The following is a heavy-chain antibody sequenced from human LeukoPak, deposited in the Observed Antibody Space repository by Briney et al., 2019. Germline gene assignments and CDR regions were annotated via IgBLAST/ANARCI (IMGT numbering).Heavy chain of an antibody. CDR2: ISGSGNNR. J-gene: IGHJ5*02. Sequence: GGSLRLSCGASGFTFSSYAMSWVRQAPGKGLEWVSVISGSGNNRYYADSVKGRFTISRDNSKNTLYLQMNSLRAEDTAVYYCAKDASSGWPNWFDPWGQGTLVTVSS. CDR1: GFTFSSYA. CDR3: AKDASSGWPNWFDP. D-gene: IGHD6-19*01. V-gene: IGHV3-23*01.